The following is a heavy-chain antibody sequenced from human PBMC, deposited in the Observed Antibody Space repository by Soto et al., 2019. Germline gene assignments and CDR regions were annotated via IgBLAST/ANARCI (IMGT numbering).Heavy chain of an antibody. CDR2: ISGSGGST. CDR3: AKDRLDGGDYVSWYYGMDV. D-gene: IGHD4-17*01. Sequence: PGGSLRLSCAASGFTFSSYAMSWVRQAPGKGLEWVSAISGSGGSTYYADSVKGRFTISRDNSKNTLYLQMNSLRAEDTAVYYYAKDRLDGGDYVSWYYGMDVWGQGTTVTVSS. V-gene: IGHV3-23*01. CDR1: GFTFSSYA. J-gene: IGHJ6*02.